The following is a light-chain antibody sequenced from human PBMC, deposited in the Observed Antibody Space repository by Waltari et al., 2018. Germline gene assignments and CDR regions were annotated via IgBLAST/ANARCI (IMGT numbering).Light chain of an antibody. V-gene: IGKV4-1*01. CDR2: WAS. J-gene: IGKJ4*01. CDR1: LSILKGSDNKNY. Sequence: DIVMTQSPDSLAVSLGERATVSCQSSLSILKGSDNKNYLAWYQQKLGQPPKWLIDWASTRESGVPDRFSGSGSGTDFTLTISSLQAEDVAVYYCQQYYTTVTVTFGGGTKVEVK. CDR3: QQYYTTVTVT.